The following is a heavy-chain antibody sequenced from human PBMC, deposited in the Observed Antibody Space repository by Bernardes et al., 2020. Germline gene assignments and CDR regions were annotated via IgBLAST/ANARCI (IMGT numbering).Heavy chain of an antibody. CDR1: GYTFTIYD. D-gene: IGHD6-6*01. CDR2: MNPTSGNT. V-gene: IGHV1-8*01. J-gene: IGHJ6*02. CDR3: ASAEYSSSRYYYYYGMDV. Sequence: VKVSCKASGYTFTIYDINWVRQATGQGLEWMGWMNPTSGNTGYAQKFQGRVTMTRHTSISTAYMELSSLRSEDTAVYYCASAEYSSSRYYYYYGMDVWGQGTTVTVSS.